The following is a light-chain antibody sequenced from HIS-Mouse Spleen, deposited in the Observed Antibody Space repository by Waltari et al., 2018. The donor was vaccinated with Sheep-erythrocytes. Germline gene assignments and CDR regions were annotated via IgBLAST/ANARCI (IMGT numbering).Light chain of an antibody. J-gene: IGKJ5*01. CDR2: DAS. CDR1: QSCRSY. Sequence: EIVLTQSPATLSLSTGERATLSCRASQSCRSYLAWYQTKPGQAPRLLIYDASNRATGIPARFSGSGSGTDFTLTISSLEPEDFAVYYCQQRSNWPITFGQGTRLEIK. CDR3: QQRSNWPIT. V-gene: IGKV3-11*01.